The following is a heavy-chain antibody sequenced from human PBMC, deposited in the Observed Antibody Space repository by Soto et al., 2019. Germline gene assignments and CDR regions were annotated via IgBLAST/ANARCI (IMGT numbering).Heavy chain of an antibody. CDR3: AMRSGSFYPRFVF. J-gene: IGHJ4*02. V-gene: IGHV1-24*01. D-gene: IGHD1-26*01. CDR1: GYTLTELS. CDR2: FDPEHGER. Sequence: QVHLVQSGAEVKKPGASVKVSCKVSGYTLTELSMHWVGQAPGKGLEWMGHFDPEHGERIYAQKFQGRVTLTEDTSTDTAYMVLSSLRSEDTAVYYCAMRSGSFYPRFVFWGQGTLVTVSS.